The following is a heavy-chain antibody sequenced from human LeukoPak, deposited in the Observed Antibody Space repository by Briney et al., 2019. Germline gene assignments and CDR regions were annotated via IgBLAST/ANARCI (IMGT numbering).Heavy chain of an antibody. CDR1: GYSITSGYY. CDR2: IYHSGST. Sequence: SETLSLTCAVSGYSITSGYYWGWIRQPPGKGLEWIGSIYHSGSTNYNPSLKSRVTISVDTSKNQFSLKLSSVTAADTAVYYCAREGVYYYDSSGYYYYFDYWGQGTLVTVSS. V-gene: IGHV4-38-2*02. CDR3: AREGVYYYDSSGYYYYFDY. J-gene: IGHJ4*02. D-gene: IGHD3-22*01.